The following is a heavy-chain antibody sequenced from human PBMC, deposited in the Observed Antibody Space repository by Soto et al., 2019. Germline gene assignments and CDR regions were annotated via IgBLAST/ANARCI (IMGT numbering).Heavy chain of an antibody. D-gene: IGHD3-9*01. CDR2: ISYDGSNK. CDR1: GFTFSSYA. V-gene: IGHV3-30-3*01. Sequence: GESLKISCAASGFTFSSYAMHWVRQAPGKGLEWVAVISYDGSNKYYADSVKGRFTISRDNSKNTLYLQMNSLRAEDTAVYYCARPYYYDILTGYFQYFDYWGQGTLVTVSS. CDR3: ARPYYYDILTGYFQYFDY. J-gene: IGHJ4*02.